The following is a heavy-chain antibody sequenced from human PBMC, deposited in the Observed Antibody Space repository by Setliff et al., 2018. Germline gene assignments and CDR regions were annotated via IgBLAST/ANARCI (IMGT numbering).Heavy chain of an antibody. V-gene: IGHV4-38-2*01. CDR2: IYHSGST. CDR3: ARTSRGPRESIGWFDP. J-gene: IGHJ5*02. CDR1: GYSISSGYY. D-gene: IGHD3-10*01. Sequence: PSETLSLTCAVSGYSISSGYYWGWIRQPPGKGLEWIGSIYHSGSTYYNPSLKSRVTISVDTSKNQFSLKLSSVTAADTAVYYCARTSRGPRESIGWFDPWGQGTLVTVSS.